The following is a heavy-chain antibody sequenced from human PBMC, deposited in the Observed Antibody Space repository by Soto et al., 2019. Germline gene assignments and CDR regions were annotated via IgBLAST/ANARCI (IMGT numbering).Heavy chain of an antibody. Sequence: PGGSLRLSCAASGFTFSSYAMSWVRQAPGKGLEWVSAISGSGGSTYYADSVKGRFTISRDNSKNTLYLQMNSLRAEDTAAYYCAKQGYSGHFNWFDPWGQGTLVTVSS. CDR2: ISGSGGST. J-gene: IGHJ5*02. D-gene: IGHD5-18*01. CDR3: AKQGYSGHFNWFDP. CDR1: GFTFSSYA. V-gene: IGHV3-23*01.